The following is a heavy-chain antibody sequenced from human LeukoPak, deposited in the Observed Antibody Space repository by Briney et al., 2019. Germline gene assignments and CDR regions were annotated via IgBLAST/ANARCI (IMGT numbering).Heavy chain of an antibody. CDR1: GGSISRITYY. J-gene: IGHJ5*02. V-gene: IGHV4-39*07. CDR2: MYYSGST. D-gene: IGHD3-16*01. CDR3: ARDSGATGEVKFDP. Sequence: KPSETLSLTCTVSGGSISRITYYWGWIRQPPGKGLEWLGSMYYSGSTYYNPSLKSRVTMSIDTSNNQFSLRLRFVTAADTAVYYCARDSGATGEVKFDPWGQGTLVTVSS.